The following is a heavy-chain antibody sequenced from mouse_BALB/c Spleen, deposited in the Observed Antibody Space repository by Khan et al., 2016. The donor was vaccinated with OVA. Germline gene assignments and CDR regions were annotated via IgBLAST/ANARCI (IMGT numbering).Heavy chain of an antibody. V-gene: IGHV2-6-7*01. Sequence: QVQLKESGPGLVAPSQSLSITCTVSGFSLTGYGVNWVRQPPGKGLEWLGMIWGDGNTDYNSALKSRLSISKDNSKSQAFLKMNSLQTDDTALYYSSRAYYGNYREAMDYWGQGTSVTVAS. CDR2: IWGDGNT. J-gene: IGHJ4*01. CDR1: GFSLTGYG. CDR3: SRAYYGNYREAMDY. D-gene: IGHD2-1*01.